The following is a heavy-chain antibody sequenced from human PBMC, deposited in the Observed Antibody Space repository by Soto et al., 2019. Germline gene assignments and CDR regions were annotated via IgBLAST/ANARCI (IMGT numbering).Heavy chain of an antibody. Sequence: ASLQRSGKRPGGIVIDYWSGSVRQRTGNGLEWRGIVYPRDSDTRYTPSVQGQVNISADRSNGTAFLQWRSLKASDTALYYCARPPLPGCSLLFNSWGQGSLVTVSS. V-gene: IGHV5-51*01. CDR2: VYPRDSDT. D-gene: IGHD2-15*01. CDR3: ARPPLPGCSLLFNS. CDR1: GGIVIDYW. J-gene: IGHJ5*02.